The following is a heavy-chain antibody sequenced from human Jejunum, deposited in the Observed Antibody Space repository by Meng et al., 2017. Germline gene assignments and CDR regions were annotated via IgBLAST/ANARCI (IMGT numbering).Heavy chain of an antibody. CDR3: ARTPLYSGSYYFDP. V-gene: IGHV4-61*03. CDR1: CDSVSRDNYY. D-gene: IGHD1-26*01. Sequence: QGCGPGLGGPSEVLSLTCTVSCDSVSRDNYYWSWIRQPPGKGLEWIGYVYYIGHTDCNPSLKSRLSISIDTSKNHFSLKLSSVTAADTAVYYCARTPLYSGSYYFDPWGQGALVTVSS. CDR2: VYYIGHT. J-gene: IGHJ4*02.